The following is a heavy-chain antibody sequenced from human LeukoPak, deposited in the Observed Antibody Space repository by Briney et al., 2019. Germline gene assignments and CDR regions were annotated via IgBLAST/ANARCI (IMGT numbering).Heavy chain of an antibody. CDR2: INAGNGNT. V-gene: IGHV1-3*01. CDR3: ARRGMDV. CDR1: GYTFTSYA. J-gene: IGHJ6*02. Sequence: GASVKVSCKASGYTFTSYAMHWVRQAPGQRLEWMGWINAGNGNTKHSQKFQGRVTTTRDTSASTAYMELSSLRSEDTAVYCCARRGMDVWGQGTTVTVSS.